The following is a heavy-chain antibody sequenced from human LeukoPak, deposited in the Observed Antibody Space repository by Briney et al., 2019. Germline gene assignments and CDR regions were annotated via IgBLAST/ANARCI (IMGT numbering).Heavy chain of an antibody. Sequence: GSLRLSCAASGFTFNTYWMHWVRQAPGKGLVWVARVNREGTTTTYADSVKGRLTISRDNAKNTLYLQMNNLRAEDTAVYYCARDLDWILFDYWGQGTLVTVSS. CDR1: GFTFNTYW. J-gene: IGHJ4*02. D-gene: IGHD3-9*01. CDR2: VNREGTTT. V-gene: IGHV3-74*03. CDR3: ARDLDWILFDY.